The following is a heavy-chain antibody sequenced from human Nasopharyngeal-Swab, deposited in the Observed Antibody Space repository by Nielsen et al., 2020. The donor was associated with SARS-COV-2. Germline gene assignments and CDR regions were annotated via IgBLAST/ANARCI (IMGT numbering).Heavy chain of an antibody. CDR1: GGSVSSHIYS. CDR3: ARTTTTTPFDS. CDR2: VVYSGRT. J-gene: IGHJ4*02. D-gene: IGHD1-1*01. Sequence: SQTLSPTCTLSGGSVSSHIYSWSWIRQPPGKGLEWIGYVVYSGRTNYNPSLKSPVTISVDTSKDQFSLNLNSVTAADTAMYFCARTTTTTPFDSWGQGTLVAVSS. V-gene: IGHV4-61*01.